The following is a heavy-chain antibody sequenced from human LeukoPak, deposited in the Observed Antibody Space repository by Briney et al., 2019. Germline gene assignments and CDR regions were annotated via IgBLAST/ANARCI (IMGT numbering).Heavy chain of an antibody. V-gene: IGHV1-69*01. D-gene: IGHD5-18*01. CDR1: GGTFNSYS. Sequence: GASEKVSCKASGGTFNSYSINWMRQAPGQGPEWMGGIIPMIGAVYFARDFQGRVTITADESTATAYMELSSLRSEDTAIYYCAGSGCTYGKEVLDIWAQGTMVTVSS. J-gene: IGHJ3*02. CDR3: AGSGCTYGKEVLDI. CDR2: IIPMIGAV.